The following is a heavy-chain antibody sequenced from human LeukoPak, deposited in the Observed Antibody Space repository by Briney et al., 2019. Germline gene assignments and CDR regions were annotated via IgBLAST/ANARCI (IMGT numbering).Heavy chain of an antibody. Sequence: RASVKVSCKASGYTFTDYYIHWVRQAPGQGFEWMGWINPNTGGTNFAQKFQGRVTLIRDTSIKTAYMDLTKLRPDDTALYYCTRGGSASYSPYQSVFDIWGQGTLVTVSS. CDR1: GYTFTDYY. D-gene: IGHD2-15*01. J-gene: IGHJ3*02. CDR2: INPNTGGT. V-gene: IGHV1-2*02. CDR3: TRGGSASYSPYQSVFDI.